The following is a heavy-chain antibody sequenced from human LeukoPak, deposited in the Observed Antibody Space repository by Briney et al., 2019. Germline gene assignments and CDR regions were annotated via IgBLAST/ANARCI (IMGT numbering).Heavy chain of an antibody. J-gene: IGHJ3*02. CDR2: IRSKANSYAT. V-gene: IGHV3-73*01. CDR3: TRGLPYYYDSSGYPLDAFDI. Sequence: GGSLRLSCAASGFTFSGSAMHWVRQASGKGLEWVGRIRSKANSYATAYAASVKGGFTISRDDSKNTAYLQMNSLKTEDTAVYYCTRGLPYYYDSSGYPLDAFDIWGQGTMVTVSS. CDR1: GFTFSGSA. D-gene: IGHD3-22*01.